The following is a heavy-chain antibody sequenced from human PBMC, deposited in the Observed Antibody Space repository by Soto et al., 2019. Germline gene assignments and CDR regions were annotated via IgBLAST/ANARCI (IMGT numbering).Heavy chain of an antibody. D-gene: IGHD6-19*01. CDR2: ISGSGGST. Sequence: PGGLLRVSRAAAGLNICGCSVNRVRQAPGKGLEWVSAISGSGGSTYYADSVKGRFTISRDNSKNTLYLQMNSLRAEDTAVYYCAKGQQWLVPMHFDYWGQGTLVTVSS. V-gene: IGHV3-23*01. J-gene: IGHJ4*02. CDR3: AKGQQWLVPMHFDY. CDR1: GLNICGCS.